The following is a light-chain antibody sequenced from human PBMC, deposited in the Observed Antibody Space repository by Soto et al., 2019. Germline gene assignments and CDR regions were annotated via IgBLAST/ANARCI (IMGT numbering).Light chain of an antibody. CDR3: PQYGYSPDRERWT. CDR2: GAS. V-gene: IGKV3-20*01. J-gene: IGKJ1*01. Sequence: EIVLTQSPGTLSLSPGERATLSCRASHSVSSCCLAWYQQKPGQAPRLLIYGASSRATGIPDRFSGSGSGTDFTLTISRLEPEDFAVYYCPQYGYSPDRERWTCGQGTKVEIK. CDR1: HSVSSCC.